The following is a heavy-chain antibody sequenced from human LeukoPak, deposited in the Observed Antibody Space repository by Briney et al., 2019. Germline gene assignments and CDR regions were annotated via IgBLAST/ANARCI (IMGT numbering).Heavy chain of an antibody. CDR1: GFTFSSYA. J-gene: IGHJ4*02. D-gene: IGHD7-27*01. CDR2: ISGSGGST. V-gene: IGHV3-23*01. CDR3: TKDGGLWVSAHWGDS. Sequence: GGSLRLSCAASGFTFSSYAMSWVRQAPGKGLEWVSAISGSGGSTYYADSVKGRFTISRDNSKNTLYLQMNSLRAEDTAVYYCTKDGGLWVSAHWGDSWGRGTLVTVSS.